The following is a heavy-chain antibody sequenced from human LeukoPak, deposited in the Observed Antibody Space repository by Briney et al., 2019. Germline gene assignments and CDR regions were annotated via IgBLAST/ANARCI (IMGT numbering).Heavy chain of an antibody. V-gene: IGHV1-24*01. J-gene: IGHJ3*02. CDR3: ATVAGQWLGHDAFDI. Sequence: ASVKVSCKVSGYTLTELSMHWVRQAPGKGLEWMGGFDPEDGETIYAQKSQGRVTMTEDTSTDTAYMELSSLRSEDTAVYYCATVAGQWLGHDAFDIWGQGTMVTVSS. D-gene: IGHD6-19*01. CDR1: GYTLTELS. CDR2: FDPEDGET.